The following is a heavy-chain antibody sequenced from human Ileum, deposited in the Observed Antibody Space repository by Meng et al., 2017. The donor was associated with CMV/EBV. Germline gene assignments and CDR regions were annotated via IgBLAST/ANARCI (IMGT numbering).Heavy chain of an antibody. CDR3: ARAAARGVPVDL. V-gene: IGHV4-4*07. CDR2: IHPTGTT. CDR1: GGSLTSYS. D-gene: IGHD3-10*01. Sequence: EARQRLLRPSDTRSLPCPVSGGSLTSYSWPWLPRPAGKGLEWIGRIHPTGTTDDNPSLRSRVSMSLDKSKNQFSLKLTSVTAADTAVYYCARAAARGVPVDLWGQGTLVTVSS. J-gene: IGHJ5*02.